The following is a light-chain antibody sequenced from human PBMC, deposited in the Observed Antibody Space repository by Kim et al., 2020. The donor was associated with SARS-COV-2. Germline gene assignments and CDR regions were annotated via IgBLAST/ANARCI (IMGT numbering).Light chain of an antibody. J-gene: IGKJ1*01. CDR3: QEYKSAPRT. Sequence: ASGRDRVTLTCRAHQGICNYLAWYQQKPGKVPELLIYAASTLQSGVPSRFSGSGSGTDFTLTISSLRPEGVATYYCQEYKSAPRTFGQGAKVDIK. CDR1: QGICNY. V-gene: IGKV1-27*01. CDR2: AAS.